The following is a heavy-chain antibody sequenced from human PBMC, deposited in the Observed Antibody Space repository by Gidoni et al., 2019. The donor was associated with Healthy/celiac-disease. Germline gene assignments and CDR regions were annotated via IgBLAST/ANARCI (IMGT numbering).Heavy chain of an antibody. CDR3: ARDKGLRFLEWSLPGGMDV. Sequence: EVQLVESGGGLIQPGGSLRLSCAASGFTVSRNYMSWVRQAPGKGLEWVSVIYSGGSTYYADSVKGRFTISRDNSKNTLYLQMNSLRAEDTAVYYCARDKGLRFLEWSLPGGMDVWGQGTTVTVSS. CDR1: GFTVSRNY. D-gene: IGHD3-3*01. J-gene: IGHJ6*02. V-gene: IGHV3-53*01. CDR2: IYSGGST.